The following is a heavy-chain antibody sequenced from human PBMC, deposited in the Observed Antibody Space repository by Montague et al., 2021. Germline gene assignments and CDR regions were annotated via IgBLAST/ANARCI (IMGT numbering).Heavy chain of an antibody. J-gene: IGHJ6*03. CDR3: ARAAQRYYYYYMDV. CDR2: MNPNSGNT. CDR1: GYPFTSYD. V-gene: IGHV1-8*01. Sequence: SVKVSFNASGYPFTSYDINWVRQATGQGLEWMGWMNPNSGNTGYAQKFQGRVTMTRKTSISTAYMELSSLRSEDTAVYYCARAAQRYYYYYMDVWGIGTTVTVSS. D-gene: IGHD1-1*01.